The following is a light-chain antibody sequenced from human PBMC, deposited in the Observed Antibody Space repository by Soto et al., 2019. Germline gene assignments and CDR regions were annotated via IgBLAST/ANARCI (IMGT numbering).Light chain of an antibody. J-gene: IGLJ1*01. CDR2: GNS. CDR1: SSNIGAGYD. V-gene: IGLV1-40*01. CDR3: QSYDSSRYYV. Sequence: QSVLTQPPSVSGAPGQRVTISCTGSSSNIGAGYDVHWYQQLPGTAPKLLIYGNSNRPSGVPDRFSGSKSGTSASLAITGLQAEHEADYYCQSYDSSRYYVFGTGTKVTV.